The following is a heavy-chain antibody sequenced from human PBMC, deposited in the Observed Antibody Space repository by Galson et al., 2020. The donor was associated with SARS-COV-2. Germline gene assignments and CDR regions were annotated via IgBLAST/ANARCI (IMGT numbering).Heavy chain of an antibody. CDR3: ARHDGTTVTTLFWYGMDV. V-gene: IGHV4-59*08. J-gene: IGHJ6*02. CDR1: GGSISSYY. D-gene: IGHD4-17*01. CDR2: IYYSGST. Sequence: ETSETLSLTCTVSGGSISSYYWSWIRQPTGKGLEWIGYIYYSGSTNYNPSLKSRVTISVDTSKNQFSLKLSSVTAADTAVYYCARHDGTTVTTLFWYGMDVWGQGTTVTVSS.